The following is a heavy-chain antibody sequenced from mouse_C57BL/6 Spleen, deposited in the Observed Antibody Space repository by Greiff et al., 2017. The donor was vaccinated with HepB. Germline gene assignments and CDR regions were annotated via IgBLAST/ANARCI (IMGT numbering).Heavy chain of an antibody. Sequence: EVQVVESGPGMVKPSQSLSLTCTVTGYSITSGYDWHWIRHFPGNKLEWMGYISYSGSTNYNPSLKSRISITHDTSKNHFFLKLNSVTTEDTATYYCAGGNFYFDYWGQGTTLTVSS. CDR1: GYSITSGYD. CDR2: ISYSGST. CDR3: AGGNFYFDY. J-gene: IGHJ2*01. V-gene: IGHV3-1*01.